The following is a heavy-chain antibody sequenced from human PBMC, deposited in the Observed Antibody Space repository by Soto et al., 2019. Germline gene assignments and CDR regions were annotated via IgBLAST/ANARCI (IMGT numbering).Heavy chain of an antibody. CDR3: ARGEEYSSSFWGIDY. Sequence: LRLSCAASGFAFSSYAIHWVRQAAVKGLEWVAVISYDGSNKYYADSVKGRFTISRDNSKNTLYLQMNSLRAEDTAVYYCARGEEYSSSFWGIDYWGQGTLVTVSS. D-gene: IGHD6-6*01. CDR2: ISYDGSNK. CDR1: GFAFSSYA. J-gene: IGHJ4*02. V-gene: IGHV3-30-3*01.